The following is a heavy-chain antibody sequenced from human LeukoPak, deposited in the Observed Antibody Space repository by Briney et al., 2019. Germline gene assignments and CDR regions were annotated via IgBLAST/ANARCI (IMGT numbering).Heavy chain of an antibody. Sequence: PGRSLRLSCAASGFPFSSHGMHWVRQTPGKGLEWVAVISYDGSQKHYADFVKGRFTISRDNPKNTVQLQLNSLRTEDTAVYYCAKDVRYRDTAMVTALDYWGQGTLVTVSS. CDR3: AKDVRYRDTAMVTALDY. J-gene: IGHJ4*02. CDR2: ISYDGSQK. CDR1: GFPFSSHG. D-gene: IGHD5-18*01. V-gene: IGHV3-30*18.